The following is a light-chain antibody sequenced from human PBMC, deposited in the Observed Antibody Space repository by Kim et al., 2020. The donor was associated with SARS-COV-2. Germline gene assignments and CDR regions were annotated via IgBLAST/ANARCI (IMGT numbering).Light chain of an antibody. CDR1: SSDVGSYNL. V-gene: IGLV2-23*01. J-gene: IGLJ1*01. Sequence: QSALTQPASVSGSPGQSITISCTGTSSDVGSYNLVSWYQQHPGKAPKLMIYEGSKRPSGVSNRFSGSKSGNTASLTISGLQAEDEADYYCCSYAGRSIPFGTGNKCTVL. CDR2: EGS. CDR3: CSYAGRSIP.